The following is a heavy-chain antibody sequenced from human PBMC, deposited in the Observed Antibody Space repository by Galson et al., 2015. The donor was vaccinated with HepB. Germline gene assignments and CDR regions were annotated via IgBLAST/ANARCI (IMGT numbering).Heavy chain of an antibody. CDR3: ARLDPGGDSWLLNYFDY. J-gene: IGHJ4*02. D-gene: IGHD6-13*01. Sequence: CAISGDSVSSKSAIWNWIRQSPSRGLEWLGRTYYRSKWSFHYADSVRGRITINPDTSKNQFSLQLNSVTPEDTAMYYCARLDPGGDSWLLNYFDYWGQGTLVTVSS. CDR1: GDSVSSKSAI. V-gene: IGHV6-1*01. CDR2: TYYRSKWSF.